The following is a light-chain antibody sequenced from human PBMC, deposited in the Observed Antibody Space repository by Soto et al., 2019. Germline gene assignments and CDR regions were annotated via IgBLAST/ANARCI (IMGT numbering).Light chain of an antibody. CDR3: QSYDSSLSGWV. V-gene: IGLV1-40*01. Sequence: QSVLTQPPSVSGAPGQRVTVSCIGSSSNIGAGYPVHWYQQLPGTAPQLLIYGNTNRPSGVPDRFSGSKSGTSASLAITGLQAEDEADCYCQSYDSSLSGWVFGGGTKVTVL. CDR2: GNT. CDR1: SSNIGAGYP. J-gene: IGLJ3*02.